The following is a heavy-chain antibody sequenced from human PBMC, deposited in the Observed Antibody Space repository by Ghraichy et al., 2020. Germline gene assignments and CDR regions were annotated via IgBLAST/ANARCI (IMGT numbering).Heavy chain of an antibody. CDR1: GFTFSSYS. V-gene: IGHV3-48*02. D-gene: IGHD4-23*01. Sequence: GGSLRLSCVGSGFTFSSYSMNWVRQSQGKGLEWVSYITSSSRTISYADSVKGRFTISRDNAQDSLYLQMNSLRDEDTAVYFCARGSKVVRFFYYDGMDVWGQGTTVTVSS. J-gene: IGHJ6*02. CDR2: ITSSSRTI. CDR3: ARGSKVVRFFYYDGMDV.